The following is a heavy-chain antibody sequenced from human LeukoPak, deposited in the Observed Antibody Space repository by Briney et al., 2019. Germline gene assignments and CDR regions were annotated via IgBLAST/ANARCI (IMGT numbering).Heavy chain of an antibody. CDR3: ARDSDYYGSGENYYYYMDV. J-gene: IGHJ6*03. V-gene: IGHV1-46*01. CDR1: GYTFTSYY. D-gene: IGHD3-10*01. CDR2: INPSGGST. Sequence: ASVKVSCKASGYTFTSYYMHWVRQAPGQGLEWMGIINPSGGSTSYAQKFQGRVTMTRDTSISTAYMELSRLRSDDTAVYYCARDSDYYGSGENYYYYMDVWGKGTTVTISS.